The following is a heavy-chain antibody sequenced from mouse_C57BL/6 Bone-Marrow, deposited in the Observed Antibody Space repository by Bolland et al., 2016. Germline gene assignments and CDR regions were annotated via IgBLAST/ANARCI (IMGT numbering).Heavy chain of an antibody. Sequence: GTITYNPSLTSRTTITRDTPKNQFFLEMNSLTAEDTATYYCAREDYDCPFAYWGQGTLV. J-gene: IGHJ3*01. V-gene: IGHV3-5*01. CDR2: GTI. D-gene: IGHD2-4*01. CDR3: AREDYDCPFAY.